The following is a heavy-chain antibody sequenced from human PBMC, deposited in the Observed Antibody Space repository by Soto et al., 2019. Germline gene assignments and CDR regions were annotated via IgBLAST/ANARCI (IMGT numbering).Heavy chain of an antibody. V-gene: IGHV4-38-2*02. CDR3: ARDWYRDGYKGGYFDY. CDR1: GFSISSGYY. D-gene: IGHD1-26*01. J-gene: IGHJ4*02. Sequence: SETLSLTCTVSGFSISSGYYWGWVRQPPGKGLEWIGSMYQSGTTYYNPSLKSRVTISINTSKNQFSLKLTSVTAADTAAYYCARDWYRDGYKGGYFDYWGQGTLVTVSS. CDR2: MYQSGTT.